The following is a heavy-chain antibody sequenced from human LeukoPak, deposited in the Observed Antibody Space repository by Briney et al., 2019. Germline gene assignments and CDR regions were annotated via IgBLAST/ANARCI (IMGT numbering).Heavy chain of an antibody. V-gene: IGHV3-33*01. CDR3: ARGDFYDILTGYPLDY. CDR1: GFTFSSYG. Sequence: GGSLRLSCAASGFTFSSYGMHWVRQAPGKGLEWVAVIWYDGSNKYYADSGKGRFTISRDNSKNTLYLQMNSLRAEDTAVYYCARGDFYDILTGYPLDYWGQGTLVTVSS. J-gene: IGHJ4*02. D-gene: IGHD3-9*01. CDR2: IWYDGSNK.